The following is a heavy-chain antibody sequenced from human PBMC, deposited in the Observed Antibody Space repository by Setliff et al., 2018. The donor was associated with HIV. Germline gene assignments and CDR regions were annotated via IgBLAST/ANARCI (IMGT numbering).Heavy chain of an antibody. J-gene: IGHJ4*02. CDR1: GFTLSNTY. CDR2: LYGSGDT. V-gene: IGHV3-66*02. Sequence: PGGSLRLSCAASGFTLSNTYMAWVRQAPGKRPEWVSTLYGSGDTYHADSVKGRFTLSRDTYKNTMYLQMNSLRHEDTALYYCARVLPYNSALDNWGQGTLVTVSS. CDR3: ARVLPYNSALDN. D-gene: IGHD6-25*01.